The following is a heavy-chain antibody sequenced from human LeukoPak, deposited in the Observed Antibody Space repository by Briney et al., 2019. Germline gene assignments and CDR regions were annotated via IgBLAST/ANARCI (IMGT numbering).Heavy chain of an antibody. D-gene: IGHD5-24*01. CDR3: VKGSRGNYDT. V-gene: IGHV3-23*01. Sequence: GGSLRLSCAASGFTFSSYAICWVRQAPGKGLQWVSSISGSGSSTYYADSVKGRFTISRDNSKNTLFLQVNSLRAEDTAVYYCVKGSRGNYDTWGQGTLVTVSS. CDR1: GFTFSSYA. CDR2: ISGSGSST. J-gene: IGHJ5*02.